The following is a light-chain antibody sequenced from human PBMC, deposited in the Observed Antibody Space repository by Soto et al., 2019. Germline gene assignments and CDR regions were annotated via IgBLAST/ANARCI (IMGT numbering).Light chain of an antibody. J-gene: IGKJ1*01. CDR3: QQYGSSPTWT. CDR1: QSVSSSY. CDR2: GAS. Sequence: EIALTQSPGTLSLSPGERATLSCRASQSVSSSYLAWYQQKPGQAPRLLIYGASSRATSIPDRFSGSGSGTDFTLTISRLEPEDFAVYYCQQYGSSPTWTFGQGTKLEIK. V-gene: IGKV3-20*01.